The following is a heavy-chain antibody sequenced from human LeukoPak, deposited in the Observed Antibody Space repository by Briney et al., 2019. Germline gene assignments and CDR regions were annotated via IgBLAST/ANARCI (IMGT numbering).Heavy chain of an antibody. Sequence: GDSLKISCKSSGYSFISYWIGWVRPMPGKGLEWMGIIYPGGSDIRYSPSFQGQVTISVDKSISTAYLQWSSLKASDTAMYYCATLAAPSAPYYFDYWGQGTLVTVSS. CDR1: GYSFISYW. J-gene: IGHJ4*02. CDR2: IYPGGSDI. V-gene: IGHV5-51*01. D-gene: IGHD6-6*01. CDR3: ATLAAPSAPYYFDY.